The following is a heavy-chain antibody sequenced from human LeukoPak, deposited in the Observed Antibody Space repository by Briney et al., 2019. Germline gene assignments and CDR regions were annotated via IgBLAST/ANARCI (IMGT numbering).Heavy chain of an antibody. J-gene: IGHJ6*03. CDR1: GFTYSNAW. CDR2: IKSKTDGGTT. V-gene: IGHV3-15*01. D-gene: IGHD6-19*01. CDR3: TTENRYSSGWYSFAYYYMDV. Sequence: GGSLRLXCAASGFTYSNAWMSWVRLAPGKGLESVGRIKSKTDGGTTAYAAPVKGRFTISRDDSKNTLYLQMNSLKTEDTAVYYCTTENRYSSGWYSFAYYYMDVWGKGTTVTVSS.